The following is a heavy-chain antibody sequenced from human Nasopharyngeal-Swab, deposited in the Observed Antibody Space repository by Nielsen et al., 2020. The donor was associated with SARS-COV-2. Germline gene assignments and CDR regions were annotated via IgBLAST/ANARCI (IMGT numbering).Heavy chain of an antibody. CDR2: IYPGDSDT. D-gene: IGHD2-2*01. Sequence: KVSCKGSGYSFTSYWIGWVRQMPGKGLEWMGIIYPGDSDTRYSPSFQGQVTISADKSISTAYPQWSSLKASDTAMYYCTLLPATATIFDYWGQGTLVTVSS. CDR3: TLLPATATIFDY. J-gene: IGHJ4*02. V-gene: IGHV5-51*01. CDR1: GYSFTSYW.